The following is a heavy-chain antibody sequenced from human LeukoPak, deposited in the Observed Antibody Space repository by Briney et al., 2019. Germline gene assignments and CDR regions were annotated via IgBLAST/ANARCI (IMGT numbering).Heavy chain of an antibody. CDR3: ARGRMVVTALGY. CDR2: INPYSGGT. V-gene: IGHV1-2*02. J-gene: IGHJ4*02. Sequence: ASVKVSCKASGYTFTGYYMHWVRQAPGQGLEWMGWINPYSGGTNYAQKFQGRVTMTRDTSISTAYMELSRLRSDDTAVYYCARGRMVVTALGYWGQGTLVTVSS. D-gene: IGHD2-21*02. CDR1: GYTFTGYY.